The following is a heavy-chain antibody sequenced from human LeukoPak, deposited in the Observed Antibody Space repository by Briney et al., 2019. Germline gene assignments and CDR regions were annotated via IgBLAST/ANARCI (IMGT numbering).Heavy chain of an antibody. Sequence: GGSLRLSCAASGFTFSSYGMHWVRQAPGKGLEWVAFIRYDGSNGYYANSVKGRFTISRDNSKNFLYLQMNSLRAEDTAVYYCARTYYDILTGYNPYFDYWGQGILVTVSS. D-gene: IGHD3-9*01. CDR2: IRYDGSNG. V-gene: IGHV3-30*02. J-gene: IGHJ4*02. CDR1: GFTFSSYG. CDR3: ARTYYDILTGYNPYFDY.